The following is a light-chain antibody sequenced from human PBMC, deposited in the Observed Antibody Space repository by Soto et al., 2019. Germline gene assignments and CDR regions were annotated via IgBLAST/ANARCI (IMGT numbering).Light chain of an antibody. CDR1: SSDVGGYKY. CDR2: AVN. CDR3: SSYAGINNLGV. J-gene: IGLJ1*01. Sequence: QSALTQPPSASGSPGQSVTISCTGTSSDVGGYKYVSWYQQHPGNAPKLMIFAVNKRPSGVPDRFSGSKSGNTASLTVSGLQAEDEADYYCSSYAGINNLGVFGTGTKRTVL. V-gene: IGLV2-8*01.